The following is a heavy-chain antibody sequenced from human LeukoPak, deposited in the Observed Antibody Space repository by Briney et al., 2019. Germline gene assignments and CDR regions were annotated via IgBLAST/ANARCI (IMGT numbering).Heavy chain of an antibody. CDR1: GFTFSSYA. CDR3: ARDLNYYGMDD. CDR2: IGTAGDT. V-gene: IGHV3-13*01. J-gene: IGHJ6*02. Sequence: GGSLRLSFAASGFTFSSYAMTWVRQAPGKGLEWVSAIGTAGDTYYPGSVKGRFTISRENAKNSLYLQMNSLRAGDTAVYYCARDLNYYGMDDWGQGTTVTVSS.